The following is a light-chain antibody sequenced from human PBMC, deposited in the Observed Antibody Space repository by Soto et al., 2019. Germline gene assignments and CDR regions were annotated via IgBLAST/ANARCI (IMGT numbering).Light chain of an antibody. CDR3: QKYNRFLYT. J-gene: IGKJ2*01. Sequence: DIQMTQSPSTLSASVGDRVTITCRASQSINNWLAWYQQKPGKAPKLLIYDASSLKSGVPSRFSGSGSGTDFTLTIHHLQPYDFATYYCQKYNRFLYTFGQGTKLEIK. CDR2: DAS. V-gene: IGKV1-5*01. CDR1: QSINNW.